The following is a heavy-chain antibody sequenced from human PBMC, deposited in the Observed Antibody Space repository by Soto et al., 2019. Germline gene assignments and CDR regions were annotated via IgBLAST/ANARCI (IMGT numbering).Heavy chain of an antibody. D-gene: IGHD2-2*02. CDR1: GYTFTSYG. J-gene: IGHJ4*02. V-gene: IGHV1-18*04. Sequence: ASVTVSYKASGYTFTSYGISWVRQAPGQGLEWMGWISAYNGNTNYAQKLQGRVTMTTDTSTSTAYMELRSLRSDDTAVYYCARGGYCSSTSCYSHEFDYWGQGTLVTVSS. CDR2: ISAYNGNT. CDR3: ARGGYCSSTSCYSHEFDY.